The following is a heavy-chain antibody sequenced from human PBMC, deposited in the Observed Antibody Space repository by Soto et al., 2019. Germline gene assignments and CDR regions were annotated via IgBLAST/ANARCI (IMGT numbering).Heavy chain of an antibody. J-gene: IGHJ4*02. CDR1: GGSISSGGYY. CDR2: IYYSGST. CDR3: AREDYYYDSSGYLVY. Sequence: QVQLQESGPGLVKPSQTLSLTCTVSGGSISSGGYYWSWIRQHQGKGLEWIGYIYYSGSTYYNPSLKSLVSVTVETSKNQFTLKLSSATAADTAVYYCAREDYYYDSSGYLVYWGQGTLVTVSS. D-gene: IGHD3-22*01. V-gene: IGHV4-31*01.